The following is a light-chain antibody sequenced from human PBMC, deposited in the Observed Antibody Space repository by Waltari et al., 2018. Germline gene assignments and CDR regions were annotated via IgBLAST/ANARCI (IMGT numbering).Light chain of an antibody. J-gene: IGKJ1*01. CDR2: DAS. V-gene: IGKV3-20*01. CDR1: QSVGSN. CDR3: QQYGSSQGT. Sequence: EIVLTQYPGTLSLSPGERASLTCRASQSVGSNSAWYQQKPGQAPRLLIYDASSRATGIPDRFSGSGSGTDFTLTISRLEPEDFAVYYCQQYGSSQGTFGQGTKVEI.